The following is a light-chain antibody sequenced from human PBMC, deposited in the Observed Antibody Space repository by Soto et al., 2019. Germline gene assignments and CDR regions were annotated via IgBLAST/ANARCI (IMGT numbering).Light chain of an antibody. V-gene: IGKV3-15*01. CDR2: AVS. Sequence: EIVLTQSPGTLSLSPGERATLSCRASQSVSNNYLAWYQQKPGQAPRLLIYAVSTRATGIPARFSGSGSGTEFTLTIRSLQSEDFAVYYCQQYNNWPPCTCGQGTKGDIK. J-gene: IGKJ1*01. CDR1: QSVSNN. CDR3: QQYNNWPPCT.